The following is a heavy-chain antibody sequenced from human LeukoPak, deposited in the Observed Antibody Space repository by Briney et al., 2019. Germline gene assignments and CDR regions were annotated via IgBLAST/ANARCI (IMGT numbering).Heavy chain of an antibody. D-gene: IGHD3-10*01. Sequence: GGSLRLSCAASRFTFNTAWMTWVRQAPGKGLEWVGRIKSKTDGGTTDYAAPVKGRFTISRDDSKNTLYLQMNSLKTEDTAVYYCTTVWFGELSLGYWGQGTLVTVSS. CDR1: RFTFNTAW. CDR3: TTVWFGELSLGY. CDR2: IKSKTDGGTT. J-gene: IGHJ4*02. V-gene: IGHV3-15*01.